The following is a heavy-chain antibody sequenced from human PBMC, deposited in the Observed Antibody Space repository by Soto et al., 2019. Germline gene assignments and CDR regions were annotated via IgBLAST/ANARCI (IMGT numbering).Heavy chain of an antibody. Sequence: EVQLVESGGGLIQPGGSLRLSCAASGFTVYNNYMSWVRQAPGKGLEWVSTLYSSGSTSYADSVKGRFTISRDNSKNTLYLQMNSLRAADTAVYYCSASSGWNYYLDYWGQGTLVTVSS. CDR3: SASSGWNYYLDY. V-gene: IGHV3-53*01. D-gene: IGHD6-19*01. CDR1: GFTVYNNY. J-gene: IGHJ4*02. CDR2: LYSSGST.